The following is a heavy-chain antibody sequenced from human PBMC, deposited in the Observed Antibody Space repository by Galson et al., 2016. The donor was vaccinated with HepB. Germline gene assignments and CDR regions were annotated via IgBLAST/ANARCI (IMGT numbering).Heavy chain of an antibody. J-gene: IGHJ4*02. D-gene: IGHD3-10*01. Sequence: SLRLSCAASGFTLAGQGMSWVRQAPGKGLEWVSDIVAGGNTYYADSVKGRFTISRDDAKNSLYLQMNSLRAEDTAVYFCARDRYYYGSGDTFGYWGQGTLVTVSS. V-gene: IGHV3-23*01. CDR2: IVAGGNT. CDR3: ARDRYYYGSGDTFGY. CDR1: GFTLAGQG.